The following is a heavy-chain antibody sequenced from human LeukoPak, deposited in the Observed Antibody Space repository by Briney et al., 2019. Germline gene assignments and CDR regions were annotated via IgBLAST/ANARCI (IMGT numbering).Heavy chain of an antibody. CDR3: ARDFPPRVYYDFWSGYYTHFDY. D-gene: IGHD3-3*01. CDR2: IDCGDGDT. J-gene: IGHJ4*02. Sequence: GASVKVSCKTSGYSFTGHYIHWVRQAPGQALQWLAYIDCGDGDTNYAQAFQGRVTVTRDKSINTAYLELSSLRSDDTAVYYCARDFPPRVYYDFWSGYYTHFDYWGQGTLVTVSS. CDR1: GYSFTGHY. V-gene: IGHV1-2*02.